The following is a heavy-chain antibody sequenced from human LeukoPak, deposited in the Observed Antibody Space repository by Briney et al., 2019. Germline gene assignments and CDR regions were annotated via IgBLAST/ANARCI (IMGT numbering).Heavy chain of an antibody. CDR2: IYYSGST. Sequence: SETLSLTCAVYGGSFSGYYWSWIRQPPGKGLEWIGYIYYSGSTNYNPSLKSRVTISVDTSKNQFSLKLSSVTAADTAVYYCARRYCSGNTCYDAFDIWGQGTMVTVSS. CDR1: GGSFSGYY. D-gene: IGHD2-15*01. J-gene: IGHJ3*02. CDR3: ARRYCSGNTCYDAFDI. V-gene: IGHV4-59*08.